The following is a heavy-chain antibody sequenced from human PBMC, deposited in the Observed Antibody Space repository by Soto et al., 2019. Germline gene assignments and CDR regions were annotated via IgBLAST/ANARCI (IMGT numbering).Heavy chain of an antibody. V-gene: IGHV3-66*01. J-gene: IGHJ3*02. CDR2: IYGDDTT. CDR3: ARDYSSGWYGALDI. CDR1: GLTVSSSY. D-gene: IGHD6-19*01. Sequence: PGGSMRLSCGASGLTVSSSYMSWVRQAPGKGLECVSVIYGDDTTYYADSVKGRFTLSRDNSKNTLYLQMNSLRVEDTAVYYCARDYSSGWYGALDIWGQGTMVTVSS.